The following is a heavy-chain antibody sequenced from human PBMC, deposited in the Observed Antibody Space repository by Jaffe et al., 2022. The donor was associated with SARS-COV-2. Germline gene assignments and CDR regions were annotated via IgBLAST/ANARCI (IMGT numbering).Heavy chain of an antibody. V-gene: IGHV3-30*18. D-gene: IGHD3-3*01. J-gene: IGHJ4*02. Sequence: QVQLVESGGGVVQPGRSLRLSCAASGFTFSSYGMHWVRQAPGKGLEWVAVISYDGSNKYYADSVKGRFTISRDNSKNTLYLQMNSLRAEDTAVYYCAKDLESGFTIFGVVVDYWGQGTLVTVSS. CDR1: GFTFSSYG. CDR2: ISYDGSNK. CDR3: AKDLESGFTIFGVVVDY.